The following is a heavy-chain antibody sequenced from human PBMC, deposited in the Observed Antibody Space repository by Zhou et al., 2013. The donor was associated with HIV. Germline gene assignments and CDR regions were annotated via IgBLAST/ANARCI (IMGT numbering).Heavy chain of an antibody. Sequence: QVQLVQSGAEVKKPGSSVKVSCKASGGTFSSYAVSWVRQAPGQGLEWMGGIIPIFGTTNYAQKFLGRVTILTDESTSTVYMELTSLRSDDTAVYYCAAGKGAYSSSWLGGMIWFDPWGQGTLVTVSS. CDR1: GGTFSSYA. J-gene: IGHJ5*02. CDR3: AAGKGAYSSSWLGGMIWFDP. V-gene: IGHV1-69*05. D-gene: IGHD6-13*01. CDR2: IIPIFGTT.